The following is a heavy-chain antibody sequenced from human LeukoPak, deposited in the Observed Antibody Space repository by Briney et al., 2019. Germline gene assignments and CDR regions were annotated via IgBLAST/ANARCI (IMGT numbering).Heavy chain of an antibody. Sequence: SETLSLTCTVSGGSISSYYWSWIRQPPGKGLEWLGYIYYSGSTNYNPSLKSRVTISVDTSKNQFSLKLSSVTAADTAVYYCARRRDGYHSKYFDYWGQGTLVTVSS. V-gene: IGHV4-59*01. CDR1: GGSISSYY. CDR2: IYYSGST. J-gene: IGHJ4*02. CDR3: ARRRDGYHSKYFDY. D-gene: IGHD5-24*01.